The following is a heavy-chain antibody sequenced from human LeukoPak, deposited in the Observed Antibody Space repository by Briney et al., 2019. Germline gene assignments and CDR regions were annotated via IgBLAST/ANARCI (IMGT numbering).Heavy chain of an antibody. Sequence: SVKVSCKASGGTFSSYAISWVRQAPGQGLEWMGGIIPIFGTANYAQKFQGRVTITTDESTSTAYMELSSLRSEDTAVYYCARAGAYCSSTSCYRINAFDIWGQGTMVTVSS. J-gene: IGHJ3*02. CDR2: IIPIFGTA. V-gene: IGHV1-69*05. D-gene: IGHD2-2*01. CDR3: ARAGAYCSSTSCYRINAFDI. CDR1: GGTFSSYA.